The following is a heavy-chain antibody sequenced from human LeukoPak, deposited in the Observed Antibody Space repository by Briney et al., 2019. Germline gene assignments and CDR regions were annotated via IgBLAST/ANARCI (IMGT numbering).Heavy chain of an antibody. D-gene: IGHD1-26*01. CDR3: ARALTVKVGATLAY. CDR2: ISYAGSNK. Sequence: GGSLRLSCAASGFTFSSYPMHWVRQAPGKGLEWVAVISYAGSNKYYADSVKGRFTISRDNSKNTLYLQMNSLRAEDTAVYYCARALTVKVGATLAYWGQGTLVTVSS. CDR1: GFTFSSYP. V-gene: IGHV3-30-3*01. J-gene: IGHJ4*02.